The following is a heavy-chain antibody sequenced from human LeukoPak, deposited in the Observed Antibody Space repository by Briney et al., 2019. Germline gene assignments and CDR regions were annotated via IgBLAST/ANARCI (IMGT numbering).Heavy chain of an antibody. CDR2: INPNSGGT. V-gene: IGHV1-2*02. Sequence: ASVKVSCKASGYTFTGYYMHWVRQAPGQGLEWMGWINPNSGGTNYAQKFQGRVTMTRDTSISTAYMELSRLRSDDTAVCYCARYIAVAGPDRNYFDYWGQGTLVTVSS. CDR3: ARYIAVAGPDRNYFDY. D-gene: IGHD6-19*01. CDR1: GYTFTGYY. J-gene: IGHJ4*02.